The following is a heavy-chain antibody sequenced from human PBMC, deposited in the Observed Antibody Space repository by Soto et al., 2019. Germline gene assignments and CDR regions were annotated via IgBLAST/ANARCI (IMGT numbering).Heavy chain of an antibody. CDR2: ISAYNGKT. CDR3: ARGVGSGSYYNQYNWFDP. J-gene: IGHJ5*02. D-gene: IGHD3-10*01. V-gene: IGHV1-18*01. CDR1: GYTFTNYG. Sequence: GASVKVSCKASGYTFTNYGISWVRQAPGQGLEWKGWISAYNGKTKNAQKFQCRVTMTSDTSTSIAYMELRSLRSDDTAVYYCARGVGSGSYYNQYNWFDPWGQGTLVTVSS.